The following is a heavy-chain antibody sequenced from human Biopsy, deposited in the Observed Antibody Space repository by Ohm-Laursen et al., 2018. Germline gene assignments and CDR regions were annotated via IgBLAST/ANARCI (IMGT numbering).Heavy chain of an antibody. J-gene: IGHJ3*01. D-gene: IGHD1-26*01. V-gene: IGHV1-69*06. Sequence: ASVKVSCKASGGTFSNSAINWVRQAPGQGLEWMGGIIPIFNTAKDAQNFQGRVRMTADKSANTAYMELTSLRSEDTAVYYCARSMLGASTGDDAFDVWGQGTLVTVSS. CDR1: GGTFSNSA. CDR2: IIPIFNTA. CDR3: ARSMLGASTGDDAFDV.